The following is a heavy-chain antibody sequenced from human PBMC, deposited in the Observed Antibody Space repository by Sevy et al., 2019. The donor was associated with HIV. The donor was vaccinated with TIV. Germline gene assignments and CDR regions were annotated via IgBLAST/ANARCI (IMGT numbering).Heavy chain of an antibody. V-gene: IGHV3-23*01. CDR2: ISGSGGST. J-gene: IGHJ4*02. Sequence: GGSLRLSCAASGFTFSSYAMSWVRQAPGKGLEWVSAISGSGGSTYYADSVKGRFTISRDNSKNTLYLQMNSLRAEDTAVYYSAKEGSMVRGVIIPLYYFDYWGQGTLVTVSS. CDR1: GFTFSSYA. CDR3: AKEGSMVRGVIIPLYYFDY. D-gene: IGHD3-10*01.